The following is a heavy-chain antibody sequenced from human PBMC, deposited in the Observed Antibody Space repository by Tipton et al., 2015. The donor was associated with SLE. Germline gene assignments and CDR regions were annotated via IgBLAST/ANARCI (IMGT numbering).Heavy chain of an antibody. V-gene: IGHV4-59*11. D-gene: IGHD3-3*01. J-gene: IGHJ4*02. CDR3: ASSSLVFGVVTFDY. CDR1: GGSISSHY. CDR2: IYYSGST. Sequence: TLSLTCTVSGGSISSHYWSWIRQPPGKGLEWIGYIYYSGSTNYNPSLKSRVTISVDTSKNQFSLKLSSVTAADTAVYYCASSSLVFGVVTFDYWGQGTLVTVSS.